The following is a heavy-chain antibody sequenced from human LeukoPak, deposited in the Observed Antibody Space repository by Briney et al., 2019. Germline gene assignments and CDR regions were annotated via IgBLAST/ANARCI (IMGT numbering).Heavy chain of an antibody. CDR3: ARAIFGPQGEFDP. Sequence: PGGSLRLSCAASGFTFSSYWMHWVRQAPGKGLVWVSRINSDGSSTSYADSVKGRFTISRDNAKNTLYLQMNSLRAEDTAVYYCARAIFGPQGEFDPWGQGTLVTVSS. D-gene: IGHD3-10*02. CDR1: GFTFSSYW. V-gene: IGHV3-74*01. CDR2: INSDGSST. J-gene: IGHJ5*02.